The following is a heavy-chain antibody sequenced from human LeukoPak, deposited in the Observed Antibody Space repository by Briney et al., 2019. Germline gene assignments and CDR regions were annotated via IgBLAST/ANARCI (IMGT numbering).Heavy chain of an antibody. J-gene: IGHJ5*02. CDR3: VKGGSGNFAGPPDP. D-gene: IGHD1-26*01. CDR1: GFTFSTYA. Sequence: GSLRLSCSASGFTFSTYAMHWVRQAPGKGLEYVSTISHNGGSTYYADSVKGRFTISRDNSKNTLYLQMSSLRDEDTAVYYCVKGGSGNFAGPPDPWGQGTLVTVSS. CDR2: ISHNGGST. V-gene: IGHV3-64D*06.